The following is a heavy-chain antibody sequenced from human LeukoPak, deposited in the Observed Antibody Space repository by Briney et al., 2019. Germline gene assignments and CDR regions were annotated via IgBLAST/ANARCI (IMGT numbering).Heavy chain of an antibody. D-gene: IGHD3-16*02. CDR1: GGSFSGYY. V-gene: IGHV4-34*01. CDR2: INHSGST. Sequence: SETLSLTCAVYGGSFSGYYCSWIRQPPGKGLEWIGEINHSGSTNYNPSLKSRVTISVDTSKNQFSLKLSSVTAADTAVYYCARAEIKLYNQRRYYFDYWGQGTLVTVSS. CDR3: ARAEIKLYNQRRYYFDY. J-gene: IGHJ4*02.